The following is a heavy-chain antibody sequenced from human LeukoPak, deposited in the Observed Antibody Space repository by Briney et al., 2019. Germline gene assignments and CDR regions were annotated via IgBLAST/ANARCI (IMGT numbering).Heavy chain of an antibody. CDR1: GFTVSSNY. D-gene: IGHD5-18*01. CDR2: IYSGGST. V-gene: IGHV3-66*01. J-gene: IGHJ4*02. CDR3: ARDPDGYRQGHHFDY. Sequence: GGSLRLSCAASGFTVSSNYMSWVRQAPGKGLEWVSVIYSGGSTYYADSVKGRFTISRDNSKNTLYLQMNGLKAEDTAVYYCARDPDGYRQGHHFDYWGQGTLVTVSS.